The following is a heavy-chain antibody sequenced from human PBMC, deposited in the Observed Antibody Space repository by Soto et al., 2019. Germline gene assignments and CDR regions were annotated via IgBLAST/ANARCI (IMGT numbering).Heavy chain of an antibody. J-gene: IGHJ4*02. Sequence: PGGSLRLSCAASGFTVSSNYMSWVRQAPGKGLEWVSLLYSGGSTYYADSVKGRFTISRDNSKNTLYLQMNSLRAEDTAVYYCAKRSSSSTFDYWGQGTLVTVSS. V-gene: IGHV3-53*01. CDR1: GFTVSSNY. CDR3: AKRSSSSTFDY. CDR2: LYSGGST. D-gene: IGHD6-6*01.